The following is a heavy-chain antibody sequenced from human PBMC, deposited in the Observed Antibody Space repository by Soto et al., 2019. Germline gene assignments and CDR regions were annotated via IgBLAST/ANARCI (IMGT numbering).Heavy chain of an antibody. D-gene: IGHD3-3*01. V-gene: IGHV4-38-2*02. J-gene: IGHJ4*02. Sequence: NPSETLSLTCAVSGYSINSGYFWGWIRQPPGKGLEWIGSVFHSGTTYSNPSLKTRLTISVDTSKNQFSLDLNAVTAADTAVYYCVRDFGDLHDFWSGPDYWGQGIPVTVSS. CDR2: VFHSGTT. CDR3: VRDFGDLHDFWSGPDY. CDR1: GYSINSGYF.